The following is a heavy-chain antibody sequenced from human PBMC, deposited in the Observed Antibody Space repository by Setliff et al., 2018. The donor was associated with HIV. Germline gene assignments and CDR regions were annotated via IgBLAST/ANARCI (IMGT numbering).Heavy chain of an antibody. V-gene: IGHV1-24*01. Sequence: GASVMVSCKVFDYTLTELSMHWARQAPGKGLEWMGGFDPEHGKMIYAQKFQGRVTMTEDTSADTAYMELSSLRSEDTAVYYCATLYYWGQGTLVTVSS. CDR2: FDPEHGKM. CDR1: DYTLTELS. CDR3: ATLYY. J-gene: IGHJ4*02.